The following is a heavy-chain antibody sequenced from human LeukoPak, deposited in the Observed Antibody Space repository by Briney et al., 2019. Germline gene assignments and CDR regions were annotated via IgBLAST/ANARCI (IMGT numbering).Heavy chain of an antibody. CDR3: ARHRRELGEDY. J-gene: IGHJ4*02. V-gene: IGHV3-7*01. D-gene: IGHD1-26*01. Sequence: GGSLRLSCVASGSTFTKDWMSWVRQAPGKGLEWVANIKQDGSEKYYVDSVKGRFTISRDNAKNSLYLQMNSLRAEDTAVYYCARHRRELGEDYWGQGTLVTVSS. CDR1: GSTFTKDW. CDR2: IKQDGSEK.